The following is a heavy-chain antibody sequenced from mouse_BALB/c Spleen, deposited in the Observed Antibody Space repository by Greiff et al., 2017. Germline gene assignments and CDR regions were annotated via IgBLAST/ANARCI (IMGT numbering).Heavy chain of an antibody. D-gene: IGHD2-2*01. CDR3: ARCGYAMDY. CDR1: GYSITSDYA. J-gene: IGHJ4*01. V-gene: IGHV3-2*02. CDR2: ISYSGST. Sequence: EVQLQESGPGLVKPSQSLSLTCTVTGYSITSDYAWNWIRQFPGNKLEWMGYISYSGSTSYNPSLKSRISITRDTSKNQFFLQLNSVTTEDTATYYCARCGYAMDYWGQGTSVTVSS.